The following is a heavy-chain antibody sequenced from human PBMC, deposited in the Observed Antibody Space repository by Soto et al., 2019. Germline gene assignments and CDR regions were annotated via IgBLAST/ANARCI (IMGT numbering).Heavy chain of an antibody. CDR2: IYYSGNT. D-gene: IGHD2-15*01. Sequence: QLQLQESGPGLVKPSETLSLTCTVSGGSISSSSYYWGWIRQPPGKGLEWIGSIYYSGNTYYNPSLKSRVTISVDTSKNQFSLKLRSVTAAYTAVYYCARHPRYCSGGSCFLFDPWGQGTLVTVSS. J-gene: IGHJ5*02. CDR3: ARHPRYCSGGSCFLFDP. CDR1: GGSISSSSYY. V-gene: IGHV4-39*01.